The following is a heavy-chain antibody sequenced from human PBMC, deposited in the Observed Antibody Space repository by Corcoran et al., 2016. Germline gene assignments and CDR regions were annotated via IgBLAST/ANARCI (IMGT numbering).Heavy chain of an antibody. Sequence: QVQLQQWGAGLLKPSETLSLTCAVYGGSFSGYYWSWIRQPPGKGLEWIGEINHRGSTNYNSSLKSRVTISEDTSKNQFSLKLSSVTAADTAVYYCARVGKSAYYLYTWGQGTLVTVSS. D-gene: IGHD1-26*01. J-gene: IGHJ4*02. CDR1: GGSFSGYY. V-gene: IGHV4-34*01. CDR3: ARVGKSAYYLYT. CDR2: INHRGST.